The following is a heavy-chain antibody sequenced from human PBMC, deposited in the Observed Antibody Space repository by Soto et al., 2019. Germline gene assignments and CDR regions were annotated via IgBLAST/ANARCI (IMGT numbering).Heavy chain of an antibody. J-gene: IGHJ3*02. CDR2: INPATGAA. D-gene: IGHD3-3*01. Sequence: QLHLVQSGAVVKKPGASVTVSCSASGYPVTAYYMHWVRQAPGRGLEWMGGINPATGAAKYTQTFQGRVTMTGDTSTSTVFMELSGLTSEDTAVFYCARGGGVGVAGSAAFDMWGQGTVVTVSS. V-gene: IGHV1-2*02. CDR1: GYPVTAYY. CDR3: ARGGGVGVAGSAAFDM.